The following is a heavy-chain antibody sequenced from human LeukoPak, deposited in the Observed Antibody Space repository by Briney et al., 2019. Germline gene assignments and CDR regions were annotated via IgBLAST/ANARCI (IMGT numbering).Heavy chain of an antibody. CDR1: GFTFSSYA. CDR2: ISYDGSNK. D-gene: IGHD2-2*01. V-gene: IGHV3-30-3*01. CDR3: ARDRASHATGAFDI. J-gene: IGHJ3*02. Sequence: GGSLRLSCAASGFTFSSYAMHWVRQAPGKGLEWVAVISYDGSNKYYADSVKGRFTISRDNSKNTLYLQMNSLRAEDTAVYYCARDRASHATGAFDIWGQGTMVTVSS.